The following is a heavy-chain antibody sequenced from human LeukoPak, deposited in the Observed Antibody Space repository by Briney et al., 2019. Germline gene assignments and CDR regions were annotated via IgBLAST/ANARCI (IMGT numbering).Heavy chain of an antibody. CDR2: INTNTGNP. V-gene: IGHV7-4-1*02. CDR3: ATDPTDYYDSSGYSI. D-gene: IGHD3-22*01. CDR1: GYTFTSYA. Sequence: ASVKVSCKASGYTFTSYAMNWVRQAPGQGLEWMGWINTNTGNPTYAQGFTGRFVFSLDTSVSTAYLQISSLNAEDTAVYYCATDPTDYYDSSGYSIWGQGTLVTVSS. J-gene: IGHJ4*02.